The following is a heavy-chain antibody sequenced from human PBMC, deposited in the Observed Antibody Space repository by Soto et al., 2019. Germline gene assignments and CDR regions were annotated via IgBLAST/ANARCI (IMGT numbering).Heavy chain of an antibody. J-gene: IGHJ6*02. CDR3: ARFPVSYDFWSGYSPAMDV. V-gene: IGHV5-51*01. Sequence: GESLKISCKGSGYSFTSYWIGWVRQMPGKGLEWMGIIYPGDSDTRYSPSFQGQVTISADKSISTAYLQWSSLKASDTAMYYCARFPVSYDFWSGYSPAMDVWGQGTTVTVPS. D-gene: IGHD3-3*01. CDR2: IYPGDSDT. CDR1: GYSFTSYW.